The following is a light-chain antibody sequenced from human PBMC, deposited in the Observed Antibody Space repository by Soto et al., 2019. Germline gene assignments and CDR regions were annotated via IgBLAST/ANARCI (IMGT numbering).Light chain of an antibody. CDR3: AAWDDSLNGYYV. CDR1: SSNIGSKT. J-gene: IGLJ1*01. CDR2: SNN. Sequence: QSVLTQPPSASGTPGQRVTISCSGSSSNIGSKTVNWSQQFPGTAPKLLIYSNNQRPSGVPDRFSGSKSGTSASLAISGLQSEDEADYYCAAWDDSLNGYYVFGTGTKVTVL. V-gene: IGLV1-44*01.